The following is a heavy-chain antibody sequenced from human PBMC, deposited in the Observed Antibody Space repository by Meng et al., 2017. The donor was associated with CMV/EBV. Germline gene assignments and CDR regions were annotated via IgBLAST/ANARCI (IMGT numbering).Heavy chain of an antibody. V-gene: IGHV3-21*01. CDR3: ARDLQLFRSSWHPVDI. J-gene: IGHJ3*02. Sequence: GGSLRLSCAASGFTFSSYSMNWVRQAPGKGLEWVSSISSSSSHIYYADSVKGRFTISRDNAKNSLYLQMNSLRAEDTAVYYCARDLQLFRSSWHPVDIWGQGTMVTVSS. D-gene: IGHD6-13*01. CDR1: GFTFSSYS. CDR2: ISSSSSHI.